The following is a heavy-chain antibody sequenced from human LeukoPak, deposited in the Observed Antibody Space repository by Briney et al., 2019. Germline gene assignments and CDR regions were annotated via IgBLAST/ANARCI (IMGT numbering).Heavy chain of an antibody. V-gene: IGHV3-66*01. CDR2: IKQAGSST. D-gene: IGHD4-23*01. CDR3: ARDFYGGNSEVVSWHFDL. Sequence: GGSRGLSCAPPGFTLIPTYMTWAPQPPGRGRNWVPLIKQAGSSTYYADAVKGRFTISRDISKNTLYLQMNSLRVEDTAVYYCARDFYGGNSEVVSWHFDLWGRGTLVSVSS. CDR1: GFTLIPTY. J-gene: IGHJ2*01.